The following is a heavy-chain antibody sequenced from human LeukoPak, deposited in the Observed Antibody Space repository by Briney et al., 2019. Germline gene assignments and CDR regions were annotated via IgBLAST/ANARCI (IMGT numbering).Heavy chain of an antibody. D-gene: IGHD3-10*01. CDR1: GFTFSSYG. J-gene: IGHJ6*03. V-gene: IGHV3-30*02. Sequence: GGSLRLSCAASGFTFSSYGMHWVRQAPGKGLEWVAFIRYDGSNKYYADSVKGRFTISRDNSKNTLYLQMNSLRAEDTAVYYCARYYASSRSYYYMDVWGKGTTATVSS. CDR2: IRYDGSNK. CDR3: ARYYASSRSYYYMDV.